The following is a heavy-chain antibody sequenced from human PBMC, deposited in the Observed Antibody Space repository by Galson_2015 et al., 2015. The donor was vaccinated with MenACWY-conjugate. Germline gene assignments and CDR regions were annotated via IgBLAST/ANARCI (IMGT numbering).Heavy chain of an antibody. D-gene: IGHD1-26*01. CDR3: AKGLGATSYYYYGMDV. Sequence: SLRLSCAASGFTFSCYAMSWVRQAPGKGLEWVSAISGSGGSTYYADSVKGRFTISRDNSKNTLYLQMNSLRAEDTAVYYCAKGLGATSYYYYGMDVWGQGTTDTVSS. J-gene: IGHJ6*02. CDR2: ISGSGGST. V-gene: IGHV3-23*01. CDR1: GFTFSCYA.